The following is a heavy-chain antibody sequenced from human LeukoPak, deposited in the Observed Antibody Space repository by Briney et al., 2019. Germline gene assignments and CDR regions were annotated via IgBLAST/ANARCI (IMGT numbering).Heavy chain of an antibody. CDR2: IYYSGST. J-gene: IGHJ5*02. Sequence: SETLSLTCTVSGGSISSGDYYRSWIRQPPGKGLEWIGYIYYSGSTYYNPSLKSRVTISVDTSKNQFSLKLSSVTAADTAVYYCARASEGFLEWLLPTQPITDVWFDPWGQGTLVTVSS. CDR1: GGSISSGDYY. D-gene: IGHD3-3*01. V-gene: IGHV4-30-4*01. CDR3: ARASEGFLEWLLPTQPITDVWFDP.